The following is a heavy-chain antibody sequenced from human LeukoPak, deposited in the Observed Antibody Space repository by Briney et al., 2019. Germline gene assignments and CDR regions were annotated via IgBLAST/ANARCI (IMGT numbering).Heavy chain of an antibody. V-gene: IGHV3-21*01. Sequence: PGRSLRLSCAASGFTFSSYGMHWVRQAPGKGLEWVSSISSGGNYMFYVNSVKGRFTISRDNLKNSLSLQMNTLRAEDTAVYYCARSPALYYYFYMDVWGKGTTVTVSS. CDR2: ISSGGNYM. CDR3: ARSPALYYYFYMDV. D-gene: IGHD2-2*02. J-gene: IGHJ6*03. CDR1: GFTFSSYG.